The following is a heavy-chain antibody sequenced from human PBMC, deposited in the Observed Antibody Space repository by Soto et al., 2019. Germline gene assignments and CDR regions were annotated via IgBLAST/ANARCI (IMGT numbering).Heavy chain of an antibody. D-gene: IGHD2-2*01. CDR3: AIRTGQLAIISEFDGDWFFEV. CDR2: INPDSGGT. V-gene: IGHV1-2*02. CDR1: GYTFTDYY. Sequence: QEQLVQSGAEVKKPGASLKVSCKASGYTFTDYYIHWVRQAPGQGLEWVGWINPDSGGTNLAQRFQGRVTMTSDTSINTAYMELSSQRSDDTAVYYCAIRTGQLAIISEFDGDWFFEVWGRGTLVTVSS. J-gene: IGHJ2*01.